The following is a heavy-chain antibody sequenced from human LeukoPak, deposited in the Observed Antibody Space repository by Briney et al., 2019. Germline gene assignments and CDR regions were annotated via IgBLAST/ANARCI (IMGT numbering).Heavy chain of an antibody. Sequence: SVKVSCKASGGTFSSYAISWVRQAPGQGLEWMGGIIPIFGTANYAQKFQGRVTITADESTSTAYMELSSLRSEDTAVYYCARVGPHYYGSGSYLIPPYWYFDFWGRGTLVTVSS. D-gene: IGHD3-10*01. V-gene: IGHV1-69*13. CDR2: IIPIFGTA. J-gene: IGHJ2*01. CDR3: ARVGPHYYGSGSYLIPPYWYFDF. CDR1: GGTFSSYA.